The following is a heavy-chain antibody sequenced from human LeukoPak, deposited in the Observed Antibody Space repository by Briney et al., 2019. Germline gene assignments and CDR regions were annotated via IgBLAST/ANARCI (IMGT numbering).Heavy chain of an antibody. CDR2: IKGDGSEK. CDR3: ARDEYRSRWLHP. V-gene: IGHV3-7*01. J-gene: IGHJ5*02. Sequence: PGGSLRLSCAASGFTFSSYWMSWVRLAPGKGLEWLANIKGDGSEKRYVDSVKGRFTISRDNVQNSVYLQMNSLRAEDTAVYYCARDEYRSRWLHPWGQGTLATVTS. D-gene: IGHD4-11*01. CDR1: GFTFSSYW.